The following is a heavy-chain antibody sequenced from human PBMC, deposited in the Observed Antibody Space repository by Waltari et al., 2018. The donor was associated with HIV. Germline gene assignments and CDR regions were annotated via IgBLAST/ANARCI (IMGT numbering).Heavy chain of an antibody. CDR1: GFTFRSYA. CDR3: ARGGGYSSSYYFDY. CDR2: IANDGSNK. V-gene: IGHV3-30-3*01. Sequence: QVQLVESGGGVVQPGRSLRLSCAASGFTFRSYAMHWVRQAPGRGRGWVSFIANDGSNKKYADSVKGRFTISRDNCKNRLYLQMNSLGAEDTAVYYGARGGGYSSSYYFDYWGQGTLVTVSS. J-gene: IGHJ4*02. D-gene: IGHD5-12*01.